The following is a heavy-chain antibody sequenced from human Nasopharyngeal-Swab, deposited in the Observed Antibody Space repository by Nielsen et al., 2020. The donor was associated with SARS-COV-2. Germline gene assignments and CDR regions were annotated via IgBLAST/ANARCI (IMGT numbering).Heavy chain of an antibody. CDR2: IGTAGDT. V-gene: IGHV3-13*01. CDR1: GFTFSRFD. CDR3: ARTRYCSSGSCYMDV. D-gene: IGHD2-15*01. Sequence: GESLKISCAASGFTFSRFDMHWVRQVMGKGLEWVSAIGTAGDTYYPRSMKGRFTISRDNAKKTLYLQMNSLRAEDTAVYYCARTRYCSSGSCYMDVWGKGTTVTVSS. J-gene: IGHJ6*03.